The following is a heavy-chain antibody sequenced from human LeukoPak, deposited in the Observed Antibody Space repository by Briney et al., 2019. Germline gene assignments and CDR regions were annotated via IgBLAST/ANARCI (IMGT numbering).Heavy chain of an antibody. D-gene: IGHD1-26*01. CDR2: SYYSGST. J-gene: IGHJ4*02. V-gene: IGHV4-39*01. Sequence: SETLSLTCTVSGGSISSSSYYWGWIRQPPGKGLGWIGSSYYSGSTYYNPSLKSRVTISLDTSKNQFSLRLSSVTAADTALYYCARLGGTYYGDFDSWGQGTLVTVSS. CDR3: ARLGGTYYGDFDS. CDR1: GGSISSSSYY.